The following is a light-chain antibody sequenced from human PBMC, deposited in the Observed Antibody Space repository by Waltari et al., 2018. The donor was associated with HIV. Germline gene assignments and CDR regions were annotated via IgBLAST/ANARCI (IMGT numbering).Light chain of an antibody. CDR1: QSVSSN. CDR3: QQYNNWPPLT. V-gene: IGKV3-15*01. J-gene: IGKJ4*01. CDR2: GAS. Sequence: EIVMTQSPATLSVSPGERATLSCRASQSVSSNLAWYHQKPGQAPRPLIDGASTRATGNPARCSGSGSVTEFTLTISSLQSEDFAVYYCQQYNNWPPLTFGGGTKVEIK.